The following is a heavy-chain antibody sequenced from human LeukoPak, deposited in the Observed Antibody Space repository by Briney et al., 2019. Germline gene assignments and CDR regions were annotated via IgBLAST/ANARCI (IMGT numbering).Heavy chain of an antibody. J-gene: IGHJ4*02. CDR1: GGSISSYY. CDR3: AGGGSRYSGFDY. Sequence: PSETLSLTCTVSGGSISSYYWSWIRQPPGKGLEWIGYIYYSGSTNYNPSLKSRVSISVSKTKNQFSLKLTSVTGADTAMYYCAGGGSRYSGFDYWGQGTLVTVSS. CDR2: IYYSGST. V-gene: IGHV4-59*01. D-gene: IGHD3-16*01.